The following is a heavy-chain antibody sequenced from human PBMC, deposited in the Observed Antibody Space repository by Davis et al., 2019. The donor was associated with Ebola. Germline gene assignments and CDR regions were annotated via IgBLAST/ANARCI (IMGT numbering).Heavy chain of an antibody. CDR1: GFTFSSYW. CDR2: IKQDGSEK. J-gene: IGHJ4*02. V-gene: IGHV3-7*04. Sequence: GGSLRLSCAASGFTFSSYWMSWVRQAPGKGLEWVANIKQDGSEKYYVDSVKGRFTISRDNAKNSLYLQMNGLRAEDTAVYYCAKESDCTSDTRYTYYEYYFDHWGQGARVTVSS. D-gene: IGHD3-3*01. CDR3: AKESDCTSDTRYTYYEYYFDH.